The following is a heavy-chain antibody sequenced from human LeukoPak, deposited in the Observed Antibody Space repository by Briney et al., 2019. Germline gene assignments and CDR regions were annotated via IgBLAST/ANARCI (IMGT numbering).Heavy chain of an antibody. CDR1: GYSISSGSY. Sequence: SETLSLTCPVSGYSISSGSYWGWIRQPPGKGLEWIGSIYHSGSTYYNPPLKSRVTMSKDTSKNHFSLKLSFVTAADTAVYYCALGYSSSWYAYFQYWGQGTLVTVSS. CDR3: ALGYSSSWYAYFQY. V-gene: IGHV4-38-2*01. CDR2: IYHSGST. D-gene: IGHD6-13*01. J-gene: IGHJ1*01.